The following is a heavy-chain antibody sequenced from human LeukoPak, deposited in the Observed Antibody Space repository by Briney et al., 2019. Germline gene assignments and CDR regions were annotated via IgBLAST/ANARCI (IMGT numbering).Heavy chain of an antibody. V-gene: IGHV3-21*01. CDR1: GFTFSTYS. CDR2: ISSSGSYI. Sequence: PGGSLRLSCAASGFTFSTYSMNWVRQAPGKGLEWVSSISSSGSYIYYADSAKGRFTISRDNAKNSLFLQMNGLSAEDTAVYYCAGINDYGDPTGAFDIWGQGTMVTVSS. CDR3: AGINDYGDPTGAFDI. D-gene: IGHD4-17*01. J-gene: IGHJ3*02.